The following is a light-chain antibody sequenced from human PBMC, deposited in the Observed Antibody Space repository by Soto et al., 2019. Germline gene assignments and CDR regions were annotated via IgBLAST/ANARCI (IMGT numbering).Light chain of an antibody. J-gene: IGKJ1*01. V-gene: IGKV3-20*01. CDR2: GTS. CDR1: QSINGNY. CDR3: QQCGSLPGT. Sequence: EIVLTQSPGTLSLSPGDRATLSCRASQSINGNYLHWYQQKPGQAPRLLIFGTSSRATGIPDRFIGGGSGTDFTLTISRLEPEDFAVYYCQQCGSLPGTFGQGTKMESK.